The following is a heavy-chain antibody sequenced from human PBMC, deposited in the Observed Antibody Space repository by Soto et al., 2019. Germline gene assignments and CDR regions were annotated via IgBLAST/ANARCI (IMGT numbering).Heavy chain of an antibody. CDR1: GFTLSSYW. J-gene: IGHJ6*02. Sequence: EVQVVESGGTLVQPGGSLRLSCAASGFTLSSYWVHWVRQAPEKGLVWVSRSNSDETTTTYADSVKGRFIISRDNTKNTLYLQMNSLRAEDTAVYYCANGGEGGREEHYYSGLDVWGQGTTVTVSS. D-gene: IGHD2-15*01. CDR3: ANGGEGGREEHYYSGLDV. CDR2: SNSDETTT. V-gene: IGHV3-74*03.